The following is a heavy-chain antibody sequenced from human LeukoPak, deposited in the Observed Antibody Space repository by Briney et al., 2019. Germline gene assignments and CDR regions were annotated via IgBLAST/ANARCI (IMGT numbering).Heavy chain of an antibody. D-gene: IGHD1-26*01. CDR1: GYSISTTYY. CDR2: IYHSGST. CDR3: ARDVGATPGYFDY. V-gene: IGHV4-38-2*02. J-gene: IGHJ4*02. Sequence: SETLSLTCTVSGYSISTTYYWGWIRQPPGKGLEWIGTIYHSGSTYYNPSLNSRVTISVDTSKNQVSLKLSSVTAADTAVYYCARDVGATPGYFDYWGQGTLVTVSS.